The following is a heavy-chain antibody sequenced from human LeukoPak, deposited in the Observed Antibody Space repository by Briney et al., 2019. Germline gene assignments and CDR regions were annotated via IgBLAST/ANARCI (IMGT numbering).Heavy chain of an antibody. CDR3: ARDTYTTVTAMDV. CDR1: GYTFTSYG. V-gene: IGHV1-18*01. D-gene: IGHD4-17*01. CDR2: ISAYNGNT. J-gene: IGHJ6*03. Sequence: ASVKVSCKASGYTFTSYGFSWVRQAPGQGLEWMGWISAYNGNTDYPQNLQGRVTSTTDTSTSTAYMELRSLRSDDTAVYYCARDTYTTVTAMDVWGKGTTVIVSS.